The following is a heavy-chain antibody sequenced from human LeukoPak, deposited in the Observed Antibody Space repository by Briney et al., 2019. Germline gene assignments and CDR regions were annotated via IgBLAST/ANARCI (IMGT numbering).Heavy chain of an antibody. CDR1: GGSISSYY. CDR3: ARSQLVRGMDV. D-gene: IGHD6-13*01. V-gene: IGHV4-59*01. J-gene: IGHJ6*02. CDR2: IYYSGST. Sequence: PSETLSLTCTVSGGSISSYYWSWIRQLPGKGLEWIGYIYYSGSTNYNPSLKSRVTISVDTSKNQFSLKLSSVTAADTAVYYCARSQLVRGMDVWGQGTTVTVSS.